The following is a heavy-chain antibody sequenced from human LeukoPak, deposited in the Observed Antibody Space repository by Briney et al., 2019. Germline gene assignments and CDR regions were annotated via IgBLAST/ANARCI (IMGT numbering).Heavy chain of an antibody. CDR1: GGSISSGGYY. J-gene: IGHJ5*02. CDR3: ARVPEYQLPGGHNWFNP. Sequence: SETLSLTCTVSGGSISSGGYYWSWIRQHPGKGLEWIGYIYYSGSTYYNPSLKSRVTISVDTSKNQFSLKLSSVTAADTAVYCCARVPEYQLPGGHNWFNPWGQGTLVAVSS. D-gene: IGHD2-2*01. CDR2: IYYSGST. V-gene: IGHV4-31*03.